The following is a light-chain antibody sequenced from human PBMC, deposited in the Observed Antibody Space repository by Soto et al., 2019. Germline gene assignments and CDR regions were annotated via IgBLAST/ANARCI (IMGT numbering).Light chain of an antibody. CDR3: SSYTSSSTNV. V-gene: IGLV2-8*01. CDR2: EVS. J-gene: IGLJ1*01. CDR1: SSDVGGYNY. Sequence: QSVLTQPPSASGSPGQSVTISCTGTSSDVGGYNYVPWYQQHPGKAPKLMIYEVSKRPSGVPDRFSGSKSGNTASLTVSGLQAEDEADYYCSSYTSSSTNVFGTGTKVTVL.